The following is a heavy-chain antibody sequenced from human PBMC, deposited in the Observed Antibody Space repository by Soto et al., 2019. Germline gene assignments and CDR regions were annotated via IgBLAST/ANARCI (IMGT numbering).Heavy chain of an antibody. Sequence: GDLRLPWAASGFTFSRYGMSGVRPAPGKGLEWVGNIKQDGREKYYADSVKGRFTISRDNSKNTLYLQMNSLRAEDTAVYYCAKDGFRAAASLDAFDIWGQGTMVTGSS. CDR2: IKQDGREK. J-gene: IGHJ3*02. CDR3: AKDGFRAAASLDAFDI. D-gene: IGHD6-13*01. CDR1: GFTFSRYG. V-gene: IGHV3-7*05.